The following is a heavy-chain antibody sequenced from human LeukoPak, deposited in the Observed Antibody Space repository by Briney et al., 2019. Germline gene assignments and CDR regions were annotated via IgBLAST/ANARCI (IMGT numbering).Heavy chain of an antibody. V-gene: IGHV4-59*01. CDR3: AREKDDYYYFDY. Sequence: RPSETLSLTCTVSGGSISSYYWSWIRQPPGKGLEWIGCISYSGSTNYNPSLKSRVTIPLDTSKNQFSLRLSSVTAADTAVYYCAREKDDYYYFDYWGQGTLVTVSP. CDR1: GGSISSYY. D-gene: IGHD4-11*01. J-gene: IGHJ4*02. CDR2: ISYSGST.